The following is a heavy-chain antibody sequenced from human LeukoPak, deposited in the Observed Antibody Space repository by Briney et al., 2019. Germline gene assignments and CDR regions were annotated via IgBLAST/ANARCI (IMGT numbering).Heavy chain of an antibody. CDR1: GGSINRYY. CDR2: MYTSGST. V-gene: IGHV4-4*07. D-gene: IGHD4-11*01. J-gene: IGHJ4*02. CDR3: ARGFGAVTTLDY. Sequence: SETLSLTCNVSGGSINRYYWSWIRQPAGKGLEWIGRMYTSGSTNYNPSLKSRVTMSVDTSKNQFSLKLSSVTAADTAVYYCARGFGAVTTLDYWGQGTLVTVSS.